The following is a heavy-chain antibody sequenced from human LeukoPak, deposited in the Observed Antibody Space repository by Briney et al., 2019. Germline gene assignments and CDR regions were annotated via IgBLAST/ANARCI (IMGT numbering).Heavy chain of an antibody. CDR1: GFTFSSYG. J-gene: IGHJ4*02. V-gene: IGHV3-33*01. CDR3: ARVSQDSAAVLDY. D-gene: IGHD6-13*01. CDR2: IWYDGSNK. Sequence: PGGSLRLSCAASGFTFSSYGMHWVRQAPGKGLEWVAVIWYDGSNKYYADSVKGRFTISRDNSKNTLYLQMNSLRAEDTAVYYCARVSQDSAAVLDYWGQGTLVTVSS.